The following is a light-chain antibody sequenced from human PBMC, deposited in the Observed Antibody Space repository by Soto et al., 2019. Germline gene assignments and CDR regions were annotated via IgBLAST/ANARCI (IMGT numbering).Light chain of an antibody. CDR3: QQYNDWPLT. V-gene: IGKV3-20*01. CDR1: QSVSSSY. J-gene: IGKJ4*01. CDR2: GAS. Sequence: EILLTQSPGTLSLSPGERATLSCRASQSVSSSYLAWYQQKPGQAPRLLIYGASSRATGIPDRFSGSGSGTEFSLTISSLQSEDFALYYCQQYNDWPLTFGGGTKVDIK.